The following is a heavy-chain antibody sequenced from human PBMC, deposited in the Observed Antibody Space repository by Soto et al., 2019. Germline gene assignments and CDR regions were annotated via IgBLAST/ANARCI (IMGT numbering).Heavy chain of an antibody. D-gene: IGHD5-12*01. J-gene: IGHJ3*02. V-gene: IGHV1-2*04. Sequence: ASVEVSCKASGYTFTGYYMHWVRQAPGQGLEWMGWINPNSGGTNYAQKFQGWVTMTRDTSISTAYMELSRLRSDDTAVYYGARDPGGYDRIDAFDIWGQGTMVTVSS. CDR3: ARDPGGYDRIDAFDI. CDR2: INPNSGGT. CDR1: GYTFTGYY.